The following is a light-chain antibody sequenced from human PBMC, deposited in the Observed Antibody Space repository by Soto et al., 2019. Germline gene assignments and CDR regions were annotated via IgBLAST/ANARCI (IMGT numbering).Light chain of an antibody. Sequence: EVVMTQSPATLSVSPGERATLSCRASQSVSSSLAWYQQKPGQAPRLLIYGASTRATGIPARFSGSGSGTEFTLTISSLQSEDFAVYYCQQYNTWPLTFGGGTKVEI. CDR3: QQYNTWPLT. CDR2: GAS. CDR1: QSVSSS. V-gene: IGKV3-15*01. J-gene: IGKJ4*01.